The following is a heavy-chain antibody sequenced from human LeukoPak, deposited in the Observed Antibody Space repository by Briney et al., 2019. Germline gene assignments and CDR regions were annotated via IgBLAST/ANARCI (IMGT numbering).Heavy chain of an antibody. V-gene: IGHV3-7*01. CDR3: ARAGQAGTTDY. Sequence: PGRSLRLSCAASAFTFGIYWMSWVRQAPGKGLEWVANINQGGSEKYYVDSVTGRFTISRDNAENSLYLQLNSLTVEDTAVYYCARAGQAGTTDYWGQGTLVTVSS. CDR2: INQGGSEK. J-gene: IGHJ4*02. D-gene: IGHD1-7*01. CDR1: AFTFGIYW.